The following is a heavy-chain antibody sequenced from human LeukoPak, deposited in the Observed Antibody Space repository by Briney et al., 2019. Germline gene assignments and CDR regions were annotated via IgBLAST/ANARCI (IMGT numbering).Heavy chain of an antibody. D-gene: IGHD6-13*01. CDR1: GFTFSSYA. V-gene: IGHV3-23*01. Sequence: GGSLRLSCAASGFTFSSYAMSWVRQAPGKGLEWVSAISGSGGSTYYADSVKGRFTISRDNSKNTLYLQMNRLRAEDTAVYYCAKSRGSSWTYDAFDIWGQGTMVTVSS. CDR2: ISGSGGST. CDR3: AKSRGSSWTYDAFDI. J-gene: IGHJ3*02.